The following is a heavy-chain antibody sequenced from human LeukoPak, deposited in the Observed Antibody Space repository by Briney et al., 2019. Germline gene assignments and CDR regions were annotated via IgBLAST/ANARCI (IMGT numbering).Heavy chain of an antibody. V-gene: IGHV4-31*03. D-gene: IGHD4-17*01. CDR3: ARTVQLYTTTVTTVGVDP. CDR2: IYYSGST. CDR1: GGSISSGGYY. Sequence: SETLSLTCTVSGGSISSGGYYWSWIRQHPGKGLEWIGYIYYSGSTYYNPSLKSRVTISVDTSKNQFSLKLSSVTAADTAVYYCARTVQLYTTTVTTVGVDPWGQGTLVTVSS. J-gene: IGHJ5*02.